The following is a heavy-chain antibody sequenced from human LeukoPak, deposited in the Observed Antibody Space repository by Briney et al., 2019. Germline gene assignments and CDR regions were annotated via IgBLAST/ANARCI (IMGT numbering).Heavy chain of an antibody. V-gene: IGHV1-46*01. CDR1: GYTFTSYY. CDR3: ARERITMVRGAQYNWFDP. D-gene: IGHD3-10*01. CDR2: INPSGGST. J-gene: IGHJ5*02. Sequence: ASVKVSCTASGYTFTSYYMHWVRQAPGQGLEWMGIINPSGGSTSYAQKFQGRVTMTRDTSTSTVYMEMSSLRSEDTAVYYCARERITMVRGAQYNWFDPWGQGTLVTVSS.